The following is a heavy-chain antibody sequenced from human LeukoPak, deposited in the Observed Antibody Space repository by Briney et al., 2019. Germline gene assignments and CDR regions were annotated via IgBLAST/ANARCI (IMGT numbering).Heavy chain of an antibody. D-gene: IGHD5-18*01. CDR2: INHSGST. CDR1: GGPFSGYY. V-gene: IGHV4-34*01. J-gene: IGHJ4*02. CDR3: ARSRDTAMPTDY. Sequence: SETLSLTCAVYGGPFSGYYWSWIRQPPGKGLEWIGEINHSGSTNYNPSLKSRVTISVDTSKNQFSLKLSSVTAADTAVYYCARSRDTAMPTDYWGQGTMPADSS.